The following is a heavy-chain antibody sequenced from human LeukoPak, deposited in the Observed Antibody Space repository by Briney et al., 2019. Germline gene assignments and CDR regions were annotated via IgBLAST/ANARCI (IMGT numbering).Heavy chain of an antibody. CDR2: IYHSGST. CDR1: GGSISSSNW. CDR3: ATQLLGYCSGGSCYSTTLYGY. D-gene: IGHD2-15*01. Sequence: SETLSLTCAVSGGSISSSNWWSWVRQPPGKGLEWIGEIYHSGSTNYNPSLKSRVTISVDKSKNQFSLKLSSVTAADTAVYYCATQLLGYCSGGSCYSTTLYGYWGQGTLVTVSS. J-gene: IGHJ4*02. V-gene: IGHV4-4*02.